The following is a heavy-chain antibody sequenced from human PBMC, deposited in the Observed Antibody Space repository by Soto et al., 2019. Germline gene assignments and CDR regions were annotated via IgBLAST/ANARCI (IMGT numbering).Heavy chain of an antibody. V-gene: IGHV3-30*18. CDR2: ISYDGSNK. Sequence: QVQLVESGGGVVQPGRSLGLSCAVSGFPFSGYGMHWARQAPGQGLEWVAVISYDGSNKYYADSAKGRFTISRDNSKNTLYLQMNSLRPDDTAVYYCAKDLVYGINFYYYGMDVWGQGTTVTVSS. D-gene: IGHD1-20*01. CDR3: AKDLVYGINFYYYGMDV. J-gene: IGHJ6*02. CDR1: GFPFSGYG.